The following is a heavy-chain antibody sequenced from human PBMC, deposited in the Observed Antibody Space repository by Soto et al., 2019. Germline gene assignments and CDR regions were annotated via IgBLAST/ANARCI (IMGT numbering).Heavy chain of an antibody. Sequence: QVQLVQSGAEVKKPGASVKVSCKASGYTFTSYGISWVRQAPGQGLEWMGWISAYNGNTNYARKLQGRVTMTTDTSTSTAYMELRSLRSDDTAVYYCARGSAANYDFWSGYYHWFDPWGQGTLVTVSS. V-gene: IGHV1-18*01. CDR3: ARGSAANYDFWSGYYHWFDP. CDR2: ISAYNGNT. D-gene: IGHD3-3*01. J-gene: IGHJ5*02. CDR1: GYTFTSYG.